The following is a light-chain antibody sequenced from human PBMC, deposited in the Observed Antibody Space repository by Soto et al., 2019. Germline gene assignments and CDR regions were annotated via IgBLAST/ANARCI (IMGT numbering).Light chain of an antibody. CDR3: CSYAGSRWV. J-gene: IGLJ3*02. CDR1: RSNIGAGYD. V-gene: IGLV1-40*01. CDR2: GNS. Sequence: QSVLTQPPSVSGAPGQRVTISCTGSRSNIGAGYDVHWYQQVPGTAPKLLIYGNSNRPSGVPDRFSGSKSGTSASLAITGLQAEDEADFYCCSYAGSRWVFGGGTQLTVL.